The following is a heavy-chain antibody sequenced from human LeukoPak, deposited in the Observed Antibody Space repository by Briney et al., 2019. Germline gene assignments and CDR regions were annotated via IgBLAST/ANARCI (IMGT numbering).Heavy chain of an antibody. J-gene: IGHJ1*01. Sequence: SSVNVSRKACVGTFSSYAISWVRQAPGQGLEWMGRIIPILGIANYAQQFQGRVTITADKSTSTDYMELSSLRSEDTAVYYCASYTYYYDSSGFQHWGQGTLVTVSS. D-gene: IGHD3-22*01. CDR1: VGTFSSYA. CDR3: ASYTYYYDSSGFQH. CDR2: IIPILGIA. V-gene: IGHV1-69*04.